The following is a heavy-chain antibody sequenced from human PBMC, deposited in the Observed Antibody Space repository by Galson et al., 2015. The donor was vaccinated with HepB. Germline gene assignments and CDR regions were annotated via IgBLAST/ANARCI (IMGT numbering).Heavy chain of an antibody. Sequence: SVKVSCKASGYTFTSYYMHWVRQAPGRGLEWMGIINPSGGSTSYAQKFQGRVTMTRDTSTSTVYMELSSLRSEDTAVYYCASSSGWYADYFDYWGQGTLVTVSS. CDR1: GYTFTSYY. J-gene: IGHJ4*02. CDR2: INPSGGST. D-gene: IGHD6-19*01. V-gene: IGHV1-46*01. CDR3: ASSSGWYADYFDY.